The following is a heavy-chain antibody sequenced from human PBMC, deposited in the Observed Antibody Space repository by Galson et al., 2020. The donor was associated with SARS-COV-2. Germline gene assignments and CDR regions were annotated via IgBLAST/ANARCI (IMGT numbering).Heavy chain of an antibody. CDR1: GYSFTSYW. Sequence: GESLKISCKGSGYSFTSYWIGWVRQMPGKGLEWMGIIYPGDSDTRYSPSFQGQVTISADKPISTAYLQWSSLKASDTAMYYCARQGLCSGGSCYYYGMDVWGQGTTVTVSS. CDR2: IYPGDSDT. D-gene: IGHD2-15*01. CDR3: ARQGLCSGGSCYYYGMDV. V-gene: IGHV5-51*01. J-gene: IGHJ6*02.